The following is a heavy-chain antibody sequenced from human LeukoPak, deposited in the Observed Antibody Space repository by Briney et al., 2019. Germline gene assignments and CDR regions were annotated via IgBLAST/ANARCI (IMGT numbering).Heavy chain of an antibody. CDR2: INHSGST. J-gene: IGHJ4*02. V-gene: IGHV4-38-2*02. D-gene: IGHD1-26*01. CDR3: ARGSYYYFDY. CDR1: GYSISSGYY. Sequence: SETLSLTCTVSGYSISSGYYWGWIRQPPGKGLEWIGEINHSGSTNYNPSLKSRVTISVDTSKNQFSLKLSSVTAADTAVYYCARGSYYYFDYWGQGTLVTVSS.